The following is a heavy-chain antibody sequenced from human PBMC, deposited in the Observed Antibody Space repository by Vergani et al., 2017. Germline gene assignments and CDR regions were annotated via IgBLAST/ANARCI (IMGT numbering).Heavy chain of an antibody. V-gene: IGHV3-7*01. Sequence: EVQLVESGGGLVQPGGSLRLSCAASGFTLSSFWMSWVRQAAGKGLEWVANIKEDGSEKFYVDSVRGRLVISRDNAKNSLYLQLNSLRAEDTAVYYCARVEGYSGIYWGQGTLVTVSS. D-gene: IGHD5-12*01. CDR2: IKEDGSEK. J-gene: IGHJ4*02. CDR1: GFTLSSFW. CDR3: ARVEGYSGIY.